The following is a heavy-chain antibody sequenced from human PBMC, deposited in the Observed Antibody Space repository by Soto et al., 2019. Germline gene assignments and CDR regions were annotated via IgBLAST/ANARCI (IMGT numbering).Heavy chain of an antibody. V-gene: IGHV1-18*01. Sequence: ASVKVSCKASGYTFTSYGISWVRQAPGQGLEWMGWISAYNGNTNYAQKLQGRVTMTTDTSTSTAYMELRSLRSDDTAVYYCAREGAAWYYDILTGCPPDDAFDIWGQGTMVTVSS. CDR3: AREGAAWYYDILTGCPPDDAFDI. CDR1: GYTFTSYG. J-gene: IGHJ3*02. D-gene: IGHD3-9*01. CDR2: ISAYNGNT.